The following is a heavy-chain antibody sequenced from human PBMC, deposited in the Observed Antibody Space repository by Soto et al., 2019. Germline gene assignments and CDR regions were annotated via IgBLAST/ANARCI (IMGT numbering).Heavy chain of an antibody. CDR2: IIPIFGTA. V-gene: IGHV1-69*13. J-gene: IGHJ6*02. D-gene: IGHD2-2*02. CDR1: GGTFSSYA. Sequence: SVKVSCKXSGGTFSSYAISWVRQAPGQGLEWMGGIIPIFGTANYAQKFQGRVTITADESTSTAYMELSSLRSEDTAVYYCARDIVVVPAAILDYYYYGMDVWGQGTTVTVSS. CDR3: ARDIVVVPAAILDYYYYGMDV.